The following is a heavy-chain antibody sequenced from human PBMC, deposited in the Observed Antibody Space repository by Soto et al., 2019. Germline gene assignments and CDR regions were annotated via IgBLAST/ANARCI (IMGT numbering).Heavy chain of an antibody. V-gene: IGHV3-7*03. CDR1: GFTFSLYW. CDR2: IKQDGSEK. CDR3: ARDSRTKLNEKSGSFGH. Sequence: PGGSLRLSCAASGFTFSLYWMSWVRQAPGKGLEWVASIKQDGSEKNYADAAKGRFTIYRDNAKNLQYLQMTSLRADDTAVYYCARDSRTKLNEKSGSFGHWGQGTLVTVSS. J-gene: IGHJ4*02. D-gene: IGHD3-16*01.